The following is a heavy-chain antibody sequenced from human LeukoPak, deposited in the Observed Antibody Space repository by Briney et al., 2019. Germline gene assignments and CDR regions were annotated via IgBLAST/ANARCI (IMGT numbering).Heavy chain of an antibody. J-gene: IGHJ3*01. Sequence: PGRSLRLSCAASGFTFSSSAMHWVRQAPGKGLEWVAVISYDGGNKYYADSVNGRFTISRDNSKNTLYLQMNSLRAEDTAVFYCARDGVGTAFDLWGQGTMVTVSS. D-gene: IGHD1-26*01. V-gene: IGHV3-30*04. CDR3: ARDGVGTAFDL. CDR1: GFTFSSSA. CDR2: ISYDGGNK.